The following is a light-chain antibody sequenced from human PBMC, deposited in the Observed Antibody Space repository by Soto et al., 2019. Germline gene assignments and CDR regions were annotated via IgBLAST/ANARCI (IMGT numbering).Light chain of an antibody. CDR3: QQYDSSPRT. V-gene: IGKV3-20*01. CDR1: QSFTSRS. J-gene: IGKJ1*01. CDR2: GAS. Sequence: IVLTQSPGTLSLSPGERATLPCRASQSFTSRSLAWYQQKPGLAPRLLISGASNRAAGIPDRVSGSGSGTDVTLTISRLEPEDFAVYYCQQYDSSPRTFGQGTKVDIK.